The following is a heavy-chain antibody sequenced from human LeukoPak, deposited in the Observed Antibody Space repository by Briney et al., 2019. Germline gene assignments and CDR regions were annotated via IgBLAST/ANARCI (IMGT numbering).Heavy chain of an antibody. CDR3: ARAVSVGDTAIVL. V-gene: IGHV1-69*05. CDR1: GGTFRSYA. J-gene: IGHJ4*02. D-gene: IGHD5-18*01. CDR2: IIPIFGTA. Sequence: VASVKVSCKASGGTFRSYAISWVRQAPGQGLEWMGRIIPIFGTANYAQKFQGRVTITTDESTSTAYMELSSLRSEDTAVYYCARAVSVGDTAIVLWGQGTLVTVSS.